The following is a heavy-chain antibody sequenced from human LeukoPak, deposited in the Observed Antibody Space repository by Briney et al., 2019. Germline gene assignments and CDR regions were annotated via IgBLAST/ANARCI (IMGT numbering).Heavy chain of an antibody. Sequence: GGSLRLSCAASGFTFSSYWMHWVRQAPGKGLVWVSRISSDGSATSYADSVKGRFTISRDSAKNTLFLQMNSLRAEDTAVYYCARRRIGNGMDVWGQGPRSPSP. V-gene: IGHV3-74*01. J-gene: IGHJ6*02. D-gene: IGHD2-21*01. CDR2: ISSDGSAT. CDR3: ARRRIGNGMDV. CDR1: GFTFSSYW.